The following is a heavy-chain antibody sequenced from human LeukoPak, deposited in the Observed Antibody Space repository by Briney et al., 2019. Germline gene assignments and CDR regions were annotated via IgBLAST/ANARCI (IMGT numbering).Heavy chain of an antibody. V-gene: IGHV3-33*08. CDR3: ARDTLLWFGGYYYGMDV. D-gene: IGHD3-10*01. CDR2: IWYDGSNK. Sequence: GGSLRLSCAASGFTFSDYYMSWIRQAPGKGLEWVAVIWYDGSNKYYADSVKGRFTVSRDNSKNTLYLQMNSLRAEDTAVYYSARDTLLWFGGYYYGMDVWGQGTTVTVSS. CDR1: GFTFSDYY. J-gene: IGHJ6*02.